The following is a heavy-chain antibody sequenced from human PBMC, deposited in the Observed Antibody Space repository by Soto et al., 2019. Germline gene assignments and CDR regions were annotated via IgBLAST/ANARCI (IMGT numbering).Heavy chain of an antibody. V-gene: IGHV6-1*01. D-gene: IGHD1-1*01. Sequence: PSQTLSLTCAISGDSVSSNSAAWNWIRQSTSRGLEWLGRTYYRSKWYNDYAVSVKRRITINPDTSKNQFSLQLNSVTPEDTAVYYCAMSNWNYYFDYWGQGTLVTAPQ. CDR3: AMSNWNYYFDY. J-gene: IGHJ4*02. CDR2: TYYRSKWYN. CDR1: GDSVSSNSAA.